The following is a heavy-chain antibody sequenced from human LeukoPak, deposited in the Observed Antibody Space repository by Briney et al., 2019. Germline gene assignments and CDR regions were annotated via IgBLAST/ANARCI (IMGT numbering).Heavy chain of an antibody. J-gene: IGHJ2*01. D-gene: IGHD4-17*01. Sequence: PGGSLRLSCAASGFTLSSYDMHWVRQATGKGLEWVSAIGTGGDTSYTGSVRGRFTISRENAKNSLNLQMNSLTAGDTAVNYCARERVHGDSFGWYFDLWGRGTLVTVS. CDR3: ARERVHGDSFGWYFDL. CDR2: IGTGGDT. CDR1: GFTLSSYD. V-gene: IGHV3-13*01.